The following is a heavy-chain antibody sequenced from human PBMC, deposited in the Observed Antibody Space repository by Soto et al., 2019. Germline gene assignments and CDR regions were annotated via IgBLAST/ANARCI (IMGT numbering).Heavy chain of an antibody. J-gene: IGHJ6*02. D-gene: IGHD3-3*01. Sequence: ASVKVSCKASGYTFTSYGISWVRQAPGQGLEWMGIISACDGSTSYAQKFQGRVTMTRDTSTSTVYMELSSLRSEDTAMYYCARVRIFGVVIPTINYYYYGMDVWGQGTTVTVSS. V-gene: IGHV1-46*01. CDR1: GYTFTSYG. CDR3: ARVRIFGVVIPTINYYYYGMDV. CDR2: ISACDGST.